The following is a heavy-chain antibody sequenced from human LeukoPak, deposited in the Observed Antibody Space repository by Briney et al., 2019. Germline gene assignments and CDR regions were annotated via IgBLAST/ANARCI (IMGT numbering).Heavy chain of an antibody. CDR3: ARDSSGIKIWLPLDF. CDR2: LYYNGNT. Sequence: SETLSLTCAVYGGSFSGYYWGWIRQPPGKGLEWIGSLYYNGNTFYNASFKSRVTISLDTSKNQFSLRLSSVTAADTAVYFCARDSSGIKIWLPLDFWGQGTLVTVSS. J-gene: IGHJ4*02. D-gene: IGHD5-18*01. V-gene: IGHV4-34*01. CDR1: GGSFSGYY.